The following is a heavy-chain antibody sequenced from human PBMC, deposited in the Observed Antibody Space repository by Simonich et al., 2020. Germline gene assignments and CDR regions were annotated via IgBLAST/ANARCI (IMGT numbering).Heavy chain of an antibody. CDR1: GGSLGGYY. V-gene: IGHV4-34*01. D-gene: IGHD1-1*01. CDR2: INHSGNT. CDR3: ARGKGWKNAFDI. J-gene: IGHJ3*02. Sequence: QVQLQQWGAGLLKPSETLSLTCAVYGGSLGGYYWSWIRQPPGKGLEWIGEINHSGNTNYNPSLKRRVTISVDTSKNHFSLKLSSVTAADTAVYYCARGKGWKNAFDIWGQGTMVTVSS.